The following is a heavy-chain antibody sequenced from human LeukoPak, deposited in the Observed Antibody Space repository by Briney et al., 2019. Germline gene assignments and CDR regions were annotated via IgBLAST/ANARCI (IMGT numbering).Heavy chain of an antibody. D-gene: IGHD6-13*01. CDR2: IYYSGST. CDR1: GDSISSSSYY. CDR3: ARLGWGSSWYDFGFDY. V-gene: IGHV4-39*01. Sequence: SETLSLTCTVSGDSISSSSYYWVWIRQPPGKGLEWIGYIYYSGSTYYNPSLKSRVTISVDTSKNQFSLKLSSVTAADTAVYYCARLGWGSSWYDFGFDYWGQGTLVTVSS. J-gene: IGHJ4*02.